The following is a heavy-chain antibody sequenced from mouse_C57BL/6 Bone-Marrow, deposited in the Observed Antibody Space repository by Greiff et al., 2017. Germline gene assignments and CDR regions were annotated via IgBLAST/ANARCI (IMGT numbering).Heavy chain of an antibody. V-gene: IGHV1-81*01. CDR1: GYTFTSYG. D-gene: IGHD1-1*01. CDR3: AREKITTVVAPFAY. J-gene: IGHJ3*01. Sequence: VQLQQSGAELARPGASVKLSCTASGYTFTSYGISWVKQRTGQGLEWIGEIYPRSGNTYYNEKFKGKATLTADKSSSTAYMELRSLTSEDSAVYVCAREKITTVVAPFAYWGQGTLVTVSA. CDR2: IYPRSGNT.